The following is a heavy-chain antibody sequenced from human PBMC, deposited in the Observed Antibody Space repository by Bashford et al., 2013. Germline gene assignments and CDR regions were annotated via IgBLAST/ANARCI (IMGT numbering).Heavy chain of an antibody. J-gene: IGHJ5*02. D-gene: IGHD1-26*01. Sequence: ASVKVSCKASGYSLTNYGFSWVRQAPGQGLEWMGWFNSYNGKATYAQKFQDRVTMTTDLSTGTGHMELRSLTSDDTATYYCARTNGAVVRFDPWGQGTLVTVSS. CDR3: ARTNGAVVRFDP. V-gene: IGHV1-18*01. CDR2: FNSYNGKA. CDR1: GYSLTNYG.